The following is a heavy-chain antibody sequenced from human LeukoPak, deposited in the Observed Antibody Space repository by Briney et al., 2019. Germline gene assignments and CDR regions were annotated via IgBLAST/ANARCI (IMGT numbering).Heavy chain of an antibody. D-gene: IGHD5-18*01. Sequence: ASVKVSCKASGYTFTSYYMHWVRQAPGQGLEWMGIINPSGGSTSYAQKFQGRVTMTRDMSTSTVYMELSSLRSEDTAVYYCAREPRGYSYGLEGAFDIWGQGTMVTVSS. J-gene: IGHJ3*02. CDR1: GYTFTSYY. V-gene: IGHV1-46*01. CDR3: AREPRGYSYGLEGAFDI. CDR2: INPSGGST.